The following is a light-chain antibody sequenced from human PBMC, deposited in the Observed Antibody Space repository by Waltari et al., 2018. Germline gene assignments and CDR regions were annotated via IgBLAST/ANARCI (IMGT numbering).Light chain of an antibody. CDR1: NSNIGTNS. V-gene: IGLV1-47*01. Sequence: QSVLTQPPSASGTPGQRVIISCSGSNSNIGTNSIYCYQQLPGTAPKVLIYRNDQRPSGVPDRFSGSKSGTSASLAISGLRSEDGADYYCATWDDSLIAPVFGGGTKLTVL. J-gene: IGLJ2*01. CDR3: ATWDDSLIAPV. CDR2: RND.